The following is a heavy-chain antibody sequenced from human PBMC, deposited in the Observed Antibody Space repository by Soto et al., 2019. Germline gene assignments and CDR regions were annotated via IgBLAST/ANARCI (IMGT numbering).Heavy chain of an antibody. CDR1: GYTFTVYY. D-gene: IGHD3-10*01. CDR2: INPNSGGT. Sequence: ASVKVSCKASGYTFTVYYMHWVLQAPLQWLDGMGCINPNSGGTNYAQKFQGRVTMTRDTSISTAYMELSRLRYDDTAVYYCARRGVRGVISGFDYWGQGTLVTVSS. V-gene: IGHV1-2*02. CDR3: ARRGVRGVISGFDY. J-gene: IGHJ4*02.